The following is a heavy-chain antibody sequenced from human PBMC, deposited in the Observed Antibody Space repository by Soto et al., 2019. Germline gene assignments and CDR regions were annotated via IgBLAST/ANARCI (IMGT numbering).Heavy chain of an antibody. CDR2: IYYSGST. J-gene: IGHJ1*01. CDR3: ARRYGGTGYFQH. D-gene: IGHD4-17*01. Sequence: SETLSLTCTVSGVSISSYYWSWIRQPPGKGLEWIGYIYYSGSTNYNPSLKSRVTISVDTSKNQFSLKLSSVTAADTAVYYCARRYGGTGYFQHWGQGTLVTVSS. CDR1: GVSISSYY. V-gene: IGHV4-59*08.